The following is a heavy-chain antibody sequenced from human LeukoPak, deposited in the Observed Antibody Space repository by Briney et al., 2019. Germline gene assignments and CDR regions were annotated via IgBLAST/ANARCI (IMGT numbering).Heavy chain of an antibody. CDR1: GYIFTTYW. Sequence: PGESLKISCKGSGYIFTTYWIGWVRQMPGKGLEWMGIIYPGDSDPRYSPSFQGQVTISADKSISTAYLQWSSLKASDSAMYDCVRHGLGSSWFGFDYWGQGTLVTVSS. CDR2: IYPGDSDP. V-gene: IGHV5-51*01. J-gene: IGHJ4*02. D-gene: IGHD6-13*01. CDR3: VRHGLGSSWFGFDY.